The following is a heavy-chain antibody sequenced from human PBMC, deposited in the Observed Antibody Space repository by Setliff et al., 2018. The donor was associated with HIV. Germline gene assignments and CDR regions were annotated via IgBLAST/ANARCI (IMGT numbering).Heavy chain of an antibody. CDR3: GRVPYRSAWFSGGHNPFDV. J-gene: IGHJ3*01. D-gene: IGHD6-19*01. CDR2: ILPIFGAT. CDR1: GDNFNNVA. V-gene: IGHV1-69*13. Sequence: SVKVSCKASGDNFNNVAFNWVRQAPGQGLEWMGGILPIFGATDYAQKFQGRLTLTAVQSENSVYMELRSLRSDDTAVYYCGRVPYRSAWFSGGHNPFDVWGQGTMVTVS.